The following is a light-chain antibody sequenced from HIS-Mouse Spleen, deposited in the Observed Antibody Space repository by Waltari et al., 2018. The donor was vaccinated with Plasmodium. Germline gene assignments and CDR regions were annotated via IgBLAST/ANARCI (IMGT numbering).Light chain of an antibody. J-gene: IGKJ1*01. CDR3: QQYFSTPWT. CDR1: QSVLYSSNNKNY. V-gene: IGKV4-1*01. CDR2: WAA. Sequence: DIVMTQSPDSLAVSLGERATIHCKSSQSVLYSSNNKNYLAWYQQKPGQPPKLRIYWAATRESGVLDRFSGSGSGTDFTLTISSLQAEDVAVYYCQQYFSTPWTFGQGTKVEIK.